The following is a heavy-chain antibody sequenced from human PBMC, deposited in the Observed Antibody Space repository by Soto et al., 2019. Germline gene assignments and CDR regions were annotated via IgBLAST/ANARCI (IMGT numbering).Heavy chain of an antibody. J-gene: IGHJ4*02. Sequence: GTSVKVSCKAADGTLISYAISWLRPAPGQGLEWMGGIIPVFGTANYAQKFQGIATMTAAESTSTGYRERISLRSADTAVYHCASSHCPNGVCYNPYFDYWGRGTLVSVSS. CDR3: ASSHCPNGVCYNPYFDY. CDR1: DGTLISYA. V-gene: IGHV1-69*13. D-gene: IGHD2-8*01. CDR2: IIPVFGTA.